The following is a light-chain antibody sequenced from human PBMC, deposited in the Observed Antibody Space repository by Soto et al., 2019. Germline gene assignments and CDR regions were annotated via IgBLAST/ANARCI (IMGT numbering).Light chain of an antibody. Sequence: EIGFTQSPGTLYMSPGERAALSCRASQSVSNNYLAWYQQKPGQAPRLLIYGASNRATGIPDRFSGSGSGTDFTLTISRLEPEDFAVYYCQQYGSSGTFGQGTKVDI. CDR1: QSVSNNY. CDR2: GAS. CDR3: QQYGSSGT. V-gene: IGKV3-20*01. J-gene: IGKJ1*01.